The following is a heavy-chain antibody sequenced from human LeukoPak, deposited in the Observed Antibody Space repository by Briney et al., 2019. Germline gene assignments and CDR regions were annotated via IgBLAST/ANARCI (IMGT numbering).Heavy chain of an antibody. J-gene: IGHJ4*02. D-gene: IGHD1-26*01. CDR1: GGSITNYH. CDR3: ARHDSRGGSYGY. CDR2: IRSGESA. Sequence: PSETLSLTCSVSGGSITNYHWGWIRQPPGKRLEWIGYIRSGESAMYNPSLESRVTMSVDTPMNHFSLWLNSLTAADTAVYYCARHDSRGGSYGYWGQGTLVTVSS. V-gene: IGHV4-59*08.